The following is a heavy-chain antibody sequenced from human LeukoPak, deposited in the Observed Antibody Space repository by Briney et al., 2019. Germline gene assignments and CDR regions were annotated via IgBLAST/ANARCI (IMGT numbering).Heavy chain of an antibody. CDR2: LYHSGGT. V-gene: IGHV4-59*01. D-gene: IGHD5-24*01. Sequence: SETLSLTCTVSGGSISSYYWNWIRQPPGKGLEWIGNLYHSGGTNYNPSLKSRAIISVDTSRNQFSLKLSSVTAADTAVYYCARHGGMATMGYWGQGTLVTVSS. CDR3: ARHGGMATMGY. CDR1: GGSISSYY. J-gene: IGHJ4*02.